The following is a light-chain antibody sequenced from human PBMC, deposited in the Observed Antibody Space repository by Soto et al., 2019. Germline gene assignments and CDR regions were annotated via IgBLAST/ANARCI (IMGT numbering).Light chain of an antibody. V-gene: IGLV2-23*03. CDR3: CSYAGSSTFPV. CDR1: SSDVGSYDL. Sequence: QSALTQPASVSGSPGQSITISCTGTSSDVGSYDLVSWYQQYPGKAPKLMIYEGSKRASGVSNRFSGSRSGNTASLTISGLQAEDEADYYCCSYAGSSTFPVFGGGTQLTVL. CDR2: EGS. J-gene: IGLJ7*01.